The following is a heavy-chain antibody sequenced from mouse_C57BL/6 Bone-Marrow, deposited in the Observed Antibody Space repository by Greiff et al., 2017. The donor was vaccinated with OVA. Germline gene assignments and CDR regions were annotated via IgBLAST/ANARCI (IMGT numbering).Heavy chain of an antibody. D-gene: IGHD1-1*01. Sequence: QVQLKQPGAELVKPGASVKLSCKASGYTFTSYWMQWVKQRPGQGLEWIGEIDPSDSYTNYNQKFKGKATLTVDTSSSTAYMQLSSLTSEDSAVYYCAMGTTVVAHFDYWGKGTTLTVSS. V-gene: IGHV1-50*01. CDR3: AMGTTVVAHFDY. CDR2: IDPSDSYT. J-gene: IGHJ2*01. CDR1: GYTFTSYW.